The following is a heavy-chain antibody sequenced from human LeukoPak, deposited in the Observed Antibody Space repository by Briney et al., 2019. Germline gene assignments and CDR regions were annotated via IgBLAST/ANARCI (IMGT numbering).Heavy chain of an antibody. CDR2: IYTCGST. CDR1: GGSISNYY. Sequence: PPETLSLPCTVSGGSISNYYWSWIRQPAGEGLEWIGRIYTCGSTNYNPSLKSRVTMSVDTSKNQFSLKLSSLTAAGTAVYYFSRGDYYGSGNWFDPWGQGTLVTVSS. J-gene: IGHJ5*02. CDR3: SRGDYYGSGNWFDP. D-gene: IGHD3-10*01. V-gene: IGHV4-4*07.